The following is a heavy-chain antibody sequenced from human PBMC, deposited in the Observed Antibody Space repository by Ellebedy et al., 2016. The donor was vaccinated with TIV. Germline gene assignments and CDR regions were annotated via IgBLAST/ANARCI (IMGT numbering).Heavy chain of an antibody. CDR1: GFTFSRYW. J-gene: IGHJ4*02. V-gene: IGHV3-74*01. CDR2: INSDGSDT. Sequence: GESLKISCAASGFTFSRYWMHWVRQAPGKGLVWVSRINSDGSDTDYADSVKGRFTVSRDNAKNTLYLQMDSLRAEDTAVYYCASPGGVIAAYFDYWGQGTLVTVSS. D-gene: IGHD6-13*01. CDR3: ASPGGVIAAYFDY.